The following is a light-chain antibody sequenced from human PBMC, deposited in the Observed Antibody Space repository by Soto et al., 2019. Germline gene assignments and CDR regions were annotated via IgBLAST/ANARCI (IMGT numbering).Light chain of an antibody. J-gene: IGLJ1*01. CDR3: SSYTSSSTLSV. CDR1: SSDVGGYNY. CDR2: DVS. V-gene: IGLV2-14*01. Sequence: QSALTQPASVSGSPGQSITISCTGTSSDVGGYNYVSWYQQHPGKAPKLMIYDVSNRPSGVSNRFSASKSGNTASLTIYGLQAEDEADYYCSSYTSSSTLSVFGTGTKLTVL.